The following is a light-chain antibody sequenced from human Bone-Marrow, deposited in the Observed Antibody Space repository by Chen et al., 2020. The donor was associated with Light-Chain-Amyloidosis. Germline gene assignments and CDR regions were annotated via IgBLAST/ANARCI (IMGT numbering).Light chain of an antibody. CDR3: SSYTITNTLV. Sequence: QSALPQPASVSGSPGQSIPIPCTGTSSDVGGDNHVSWYQQHPDKAPKLMIYEVTNRPSWVPDRFSGSKSDNTASLTISGLQTEDEADYVCSSYTITNTLVFGSGTRVTVL. CDR1: SSDVGGDNH. J-gene: IGLJ1*01. CDR2: EVT. V-gene: IGLV2-14*01.